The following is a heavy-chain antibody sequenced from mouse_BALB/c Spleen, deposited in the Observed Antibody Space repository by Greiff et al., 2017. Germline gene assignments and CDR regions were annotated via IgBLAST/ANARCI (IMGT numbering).Heavy chain of an antibody. D-gene: IGHD2-4*01. CDR2: ISNGGGST. V-gene: IGHV5-12-2*01. J-gene: IGHJ4*01. CDR3: ARHEITTNYAMDY. CDR1: GFTFSSYT. Sequence: EVKVEESGGGLVQPGGSLKLSCAASGFTFSSYTMSWVRQTPEKRLEWVAYISNGGGSTYYPDTVKGRFTISRDNAKNTLYLQMSSLKSEDTAMYYCARHEITTNYAMDYWGQGTSVTVSS.